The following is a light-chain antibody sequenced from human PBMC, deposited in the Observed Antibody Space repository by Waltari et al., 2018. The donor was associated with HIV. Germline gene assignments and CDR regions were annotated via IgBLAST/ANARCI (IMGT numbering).Light chain of an antibody. J-gene: IGLJ2*01. CDR3: QVWDTSSAV. CDR1: NIGSKS. CDR2: DDS. V-gene: IGLV3-21*02. Sequence: VLTQPSSVSVAPGQTARITRGANNIGSKSVHWSKGRPGQAPVLVVYDDSDRPSGIPVRFSGSNSGDTATLTISRVEAGDEADYYCQVWDTSSAVFGGGTKLTVL.